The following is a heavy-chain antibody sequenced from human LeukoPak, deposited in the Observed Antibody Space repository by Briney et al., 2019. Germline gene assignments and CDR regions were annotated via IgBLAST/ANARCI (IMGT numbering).Heavy chain of an antibody. D-gene: IGHD4-17*01. CDR3: ASGGGDYPYVGYRIDV. J-gene: IGHJ6*04. Sequence: SGGSLRLSCAASGFTFSDYYMRWIRRSPEKGLEWVSYIISRSSYTNYADSVKGRFTISRDNDKNSLYLQMNSLRAEDTAVYYCASGGGDYPYVGYRIDVWRKGTTVTVSS. CDR2: IISRSSYT. V-gene: IGHV3-11*06. CDR1: GFTFSDYY.